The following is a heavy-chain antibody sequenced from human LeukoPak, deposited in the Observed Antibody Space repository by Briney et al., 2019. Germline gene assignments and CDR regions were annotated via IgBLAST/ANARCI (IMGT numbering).Heavy chain of an antibody. CDR3: ARSNGVVIANLKYYYYYMYV. V-gene: IGHV1-69*02. CDR2: IIPILGIA. Sequence: GASVKVSCKASVGTFSSYTISWVRQAPGQGLEWMGRIIPILGIANYAQKFQGRVTITADKSTSTAYMELSSLRSEDTAVYYCARSNGVVIANLKYYYYYMYVWVKGTTVTVSS. D-gene: IGHD2-21*01. J-gene: IGHJ6*03. CDR1: VGTFSSYT.